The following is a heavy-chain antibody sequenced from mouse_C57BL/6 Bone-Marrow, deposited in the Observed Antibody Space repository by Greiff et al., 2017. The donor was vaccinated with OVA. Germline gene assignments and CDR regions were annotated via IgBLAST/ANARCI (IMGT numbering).Heavy chain of an antibody. CDR1: GYTFTSYW. J-gene: IGHJ3*01. Sequence: VQLQQSGAELVRPGSSVKLSCKASGYTFTSYWMHWVKQRPIQGLEWIGNIDPSDSETHYNQKFKDKATLTVDKSSSTAYMQLSSLTSEDSAVYYCARGRDYDLFAYWGQGTLVTVSA. V-gene: IGHV1-52*01. D-gene: IGHD2-4*01. CDR2: IDPSDSET. CDR3: ARGRDYDLFAY.